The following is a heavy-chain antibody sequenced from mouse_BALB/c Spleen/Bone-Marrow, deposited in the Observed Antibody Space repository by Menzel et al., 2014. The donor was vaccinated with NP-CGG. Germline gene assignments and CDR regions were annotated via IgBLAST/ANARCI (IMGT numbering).Heavy chain of an antibody. CDR3: ARGDYRYDGFAY. Sequence: VQLVESGAELVRPGTSVKVSCKASGYAFTNYLIEWVKQRPGRGLEWIGVINPGSGGTNYNEKFKGKTTLTADKSSSTAYMQLSSLTSDDSAVYFCARGDYRYDGFAYWGQGTLVTVSA. CDR2: INPGSGGT. CDR1: GYAFTNYL. V-gene: IGHV1-54*01. D-gene: IGHD2-14*01. J-gene: IGHJ3*01.